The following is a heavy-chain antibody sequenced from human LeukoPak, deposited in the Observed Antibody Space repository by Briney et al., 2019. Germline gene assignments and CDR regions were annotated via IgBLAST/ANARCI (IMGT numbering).Heavy chain of an antibody. CDR1: GGTFSSYA. CDR3: ASTIAASGTTLRFDP. J-gene: IGHJ5*02. V-gene: IGHV1-69*05. D-gene: IGHD6-13*01. Sequence: SVKVSCKASGGTFSSYAISWVRQAPGQGLEWMGRIIPIFGTANYAQKFPGRVTITTDESTSTAYMELSSLRSEDTAVYYCASTIAASGTTLRFDPWGQGTLVTVSS. CDR2: IIPIFGTA.